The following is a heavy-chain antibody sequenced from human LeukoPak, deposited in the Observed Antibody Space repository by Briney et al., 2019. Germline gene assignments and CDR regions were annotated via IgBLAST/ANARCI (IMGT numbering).Heavy chain of an antibody. Sequence: SETLSLTCAGYGGSFSGYYWSWIRQPPGKGLEWIGEINHSGSTNYNPSLKSRVTMSVDTSKNQFSLQLNSVTPEDTAVYYCVSGRVAGIDAFDIWGQGTMVTVSS. D-gene: IGHD6-19*01. CDR1: GGSFSGYY. CDR3: VSGRVAGIDAFDI. J-gene: IGHJ3*02. CDR2: INHSGST. V-gene: IGHV4-34*01.